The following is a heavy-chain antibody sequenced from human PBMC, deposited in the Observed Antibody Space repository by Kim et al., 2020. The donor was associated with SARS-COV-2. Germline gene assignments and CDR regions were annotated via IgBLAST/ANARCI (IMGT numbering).Heavy chain of an antibody. Sequence: GGSLRLSCAASGFTFSSYSMNWVRQAPGKGLEWVSYISSSSSTIYYADSVKGRFTISRDNAKNSLYLQMNSLRDEDTAVYYCARPKSSSSWRKGLDYWGQGTLVTVSS. CDR1: GFTFSSYS. V-gene: IGHV3-48*02. D-gene: IGHD6-13*01. CDR2: ISSSSSTI. CDR3: ARPKSSSSWRKGLDY. J-gene: IGHJ4*02.